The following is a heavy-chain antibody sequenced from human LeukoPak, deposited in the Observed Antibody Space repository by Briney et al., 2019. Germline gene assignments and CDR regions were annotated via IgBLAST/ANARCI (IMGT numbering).Heavy chain of an antibody. CDR1: GGSISSGGYY. J-gene: IGHJ4*02. CDR3: VRNLRYCSGGSCYENFDY. D-gene: IGHD2-15*01. Sequence: SETLSLTCTVSGGSISSGGYYWSWIRQHPGTGLEWIGYINYSGSTYYNPSLKSRVTISVDTSKNQFSLKLSSVTAADTAVYYCVRNLRYCSGGSCYENFDYWGQGTLVTVSS. CDR2: INYSGST. V-gene: IGHV4-31*03.